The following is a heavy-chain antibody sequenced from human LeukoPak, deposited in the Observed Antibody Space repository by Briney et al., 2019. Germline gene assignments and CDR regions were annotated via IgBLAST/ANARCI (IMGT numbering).Heavy chain of an antibody. CDR2: INPSGGST. D-gene: IGHD2-2*02. CDR3: ARDPELGYCSSTSCYKVGNWFDP. V-gene: IGHV1-46*01. Sequence: ASVKVSCKASGYTFTSYYMHWVRQALGQGLEWMGIINPSGGSTSYAQKFQGRVTMTRDTSTSTVYMELSSLRSEDTAVYYCARDPELGYCSSTSCYKVGNWFDPWGQGTLVTVSS. CDR1: GYTFTSYY. J-gene: IGHJ5*02.